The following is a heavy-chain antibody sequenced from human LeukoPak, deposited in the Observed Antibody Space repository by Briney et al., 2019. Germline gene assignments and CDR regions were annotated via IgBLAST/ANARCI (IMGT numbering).Heavy chain of an antibody. CDR3: ARASSWSLFDY. CDR1: GFTFSSDW. J-gene: IGHJ4*02. Sequence: PGGSLRLSCAASGFTFSSDWMHWVRQAPGKGLVWVSRVKSDGSTTSYADSVKGRFTISRDNAKNTLYLQMNSLTVEDTAVYYCARASSWSLFDYWGQGTLVTVSS. D-gene: IGHD6-13*01. V-gene: IGHV3-74*01. CDR2: VKSDGSTT.